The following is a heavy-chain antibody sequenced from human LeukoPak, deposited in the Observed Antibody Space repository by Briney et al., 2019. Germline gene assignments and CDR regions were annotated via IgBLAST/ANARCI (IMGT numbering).Heavy chain of an antibody. CDR3: ARFAYDFWSGIDAFDI. D-gene: IGHD3-3*01. CDR1: GFTFSSYW. CDR2: INSDGSSA. V-gene: IGHV3-74*01. J-gene: IGHJ3*02. Sequence: GGSLILSCAASGFTFSSYWMHWVRQAPGKGLVWVSRINSDGSSAGYADSVKGRFTISRDNAKNTLYLQMNSLRAEDTAVYYCARFAYDFWSGIDAFDIWGQGTMVTVSS.